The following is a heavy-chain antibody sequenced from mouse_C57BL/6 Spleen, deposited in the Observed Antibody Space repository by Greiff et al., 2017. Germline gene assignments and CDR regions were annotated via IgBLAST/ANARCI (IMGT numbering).Heavy chain of an antibody. D-gene: IGHD1-1*01. CDR2: IDPETGGT. Sequence: QVQLQQSGAELVRPGASVTLSCKASGYTFTDYEMHWVKQTPVHGLEWIGAIDPETGGTAYNQKFKGKAILTAAKSSSTAYMELRSLTSEDSAVYYCTRGTTVVATGGYFDVWGTGTTVTVSS. CDR1: GYTFTDYE. V-gene: IGHV1-15*01. J-gene: IGHJ1*03. CDR3: TRGTTVVATGGYFDV.